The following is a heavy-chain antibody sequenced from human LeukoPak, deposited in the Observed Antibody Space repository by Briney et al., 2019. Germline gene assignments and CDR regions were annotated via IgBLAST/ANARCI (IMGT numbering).Heavy chain of an antibody. D-gene: IGHD6-19*01. CDR1: GFTFSSYG. V-gene: IGHV3-30*03. J-gene: IGHJ4*02. Sequence: PGGSLRLSCAASGFTFSSYGMHWVRQAPGKGLEWVAVISYDGSNKYYADSVKGRSTISRDNSKNTLYLQMNSLRAEDTAVYYCASGYSSGWQFDYWGQGTLVTVSS. CDR3: ASGYSSGWQFDY. CDR2: ISYDGSNK.